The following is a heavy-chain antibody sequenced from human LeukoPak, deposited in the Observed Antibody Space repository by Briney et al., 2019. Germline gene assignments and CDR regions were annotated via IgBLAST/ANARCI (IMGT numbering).Heavy chain of an antibody. D-gene: IGHD3-10*01. CDR2: IRSDGNYK. J-gene: IGHJ4*02. V-gene: IGHV3-30*02. Sequence: GGSLRLSCAASGFTFSIYGMHWVRQAPGKGLEWVAFIRSDGNYKYYADSVKGRFTISRDNSKNTLYLQMNSLRAEDTAVYYCAKQFLWFGELSHFDYWGQGTLFTVSS. CDR1: GFTFSIYG. CDR3: AKQFLWFGELSHFDY.